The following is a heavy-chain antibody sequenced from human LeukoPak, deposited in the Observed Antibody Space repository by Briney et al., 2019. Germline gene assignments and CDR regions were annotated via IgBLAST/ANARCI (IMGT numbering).Heavy chain of an antibody. CDR2: IIPILGIA. Sequence: SVKVSCKASGYTFTSYGISWVRQAPGQGLEWMGRIIPILGIANYAQKFQGRVTITADKSTSTAYMELSSLRSEDTAVYYCARGAITPDDAFDIWGQGTMVTVSS. CDR3: ARGAITPDDAFDI. V-gene: IGHV1-69*04. J-gene: IGHJ3*02. CDR1: GYTFTSYG. D-gene: IGHD5-12*01.